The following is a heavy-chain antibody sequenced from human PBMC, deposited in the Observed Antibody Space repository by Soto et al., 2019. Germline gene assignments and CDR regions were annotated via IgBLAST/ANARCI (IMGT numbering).Heavy chain of an antibody. Sequence: QVQQVRSGAEVKKPGSSVKVPCKASGGTFSSYTISWVRQAPGQGLEWMARIIPIMNITNFAQKFQARVTLTADTSTNTGYMRLGRLTTEDTAVYYCTSQCMRPRPVPRYSFDYGGQGVLVTVSS. CDR1: GGTFSSYT. J-gene: IGHJ4*02. CDR2: IIPIMNIT. D-gene: IGHD6-6*01. V-gene: IGHV1-69*02. CDR3: TSQCMRPRPVPRYSFDY.